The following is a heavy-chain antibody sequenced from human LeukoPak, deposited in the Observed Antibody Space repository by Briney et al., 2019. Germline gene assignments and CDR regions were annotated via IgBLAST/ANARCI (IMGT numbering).Heavy chain of an antibody. CDR3: ARDRPYTGGWRGFDY. CDR1: GGTFSSYA. Sequence: SVKVSCKASGGTFSSYAISWVRQAPGQGLEWMGRIIPILGIANYAQKFQGRVTITADKSTSTAYMELSSLRSEDTAVYYCARDRPYTGGWRGFDYWGQGTLVTVSS. CDR2: IIPILGIA. V-gene: IGHV1-69*04. J-gene: IGHJ4*02. D-gene: IGHD6-19*01.